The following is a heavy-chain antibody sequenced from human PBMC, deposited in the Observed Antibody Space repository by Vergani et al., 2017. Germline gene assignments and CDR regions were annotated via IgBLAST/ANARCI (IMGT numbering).Heavy chain of an antibody. CDR3: ARVLRRHGSGSYVRFYYGMDV. CDR2: IYSGGST. Sequence: EVQLVESGGGLIQPGGSLRLSCAASGFTVSSNYMSWVRQAPGKGLEWVSVIYSGGSTYYADSVKGRFTISRDNSKNTLYLQMNSLRAEDTAVYYCARVLRRHGSGSYVRFYYGMDVWGQGTTVTVSS. D-gene: IGHD3-10*01. CDR1: GFTVSSNY. V-gene: IGHV3-53*01. J-gene: IGHJ6*02.